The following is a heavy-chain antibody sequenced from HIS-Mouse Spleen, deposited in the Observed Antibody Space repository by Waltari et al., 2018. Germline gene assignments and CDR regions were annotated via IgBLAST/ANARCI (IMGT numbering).Heavy chain of an antibody. D-gene: IGHD1-26*01. J-gene: IGHJ3*02. CDR3: ARDGRSYPRIVAFDI. CDR2: IIPIFGKA. Sequence: QVQLVQSGAEVKKPGSSVKVSCKASGGTFSSYAISWVRQAPGEGLEWMGGIIPIFGKANYAQKFQVRVTITADESTSTAYMELSSLRSEDTAVYYCARDGRSYPRIVAFDIWGQGTMVTISS. V-gene: IGHV1-69*01. CDR1: GGTFSSYA.